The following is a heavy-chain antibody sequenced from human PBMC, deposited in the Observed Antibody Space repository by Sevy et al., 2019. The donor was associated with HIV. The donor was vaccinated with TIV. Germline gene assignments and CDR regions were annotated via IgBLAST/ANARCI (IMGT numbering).Heavy chain of an antibody. Sequence: GSLRLSCVASGFTFSLYAMSWVRQAPGKGLEWVSGMSGAGAATYDSDSAKGRFTISRDNSKNTLYLQMTGLRPEDTAIYYCAKAKPDYSDRRSYYFDSWGQGTLVTVSS. V-gene: IGHV3-23*01. J-gene: IGHJ4*02. D-gene: IGHD1-26*01. CDR1: GFTFSLYA. CDR3: AKAKPDYSDRRSYYFDS. CDR2: MSGAGAAT.